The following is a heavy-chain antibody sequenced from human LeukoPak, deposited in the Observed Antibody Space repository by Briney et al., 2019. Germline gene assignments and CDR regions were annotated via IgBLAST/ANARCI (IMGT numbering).Heavy chain of an antibody. V-gene: IGHV4-34*01. D-gene: IGHD3-10*01. Sequence: SETLSLTCAVYGGSFSGYYWSWIRQPPGKGLEWIGEINHSGSTNYNPSLKSRVTISVDTSKNQFSLKLSSVTAADTAVYYCVAGRDGMDVWGQGTTVTVSS. J-gene: IGHJ6*02. CDR2: INHSGST. CDR3: VAGRDGMDV. CDR1: GGSFSGYY.